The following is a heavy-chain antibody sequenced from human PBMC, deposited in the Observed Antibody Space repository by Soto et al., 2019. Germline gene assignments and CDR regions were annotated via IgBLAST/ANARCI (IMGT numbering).Heavy chain of an antibody. CDR1: GGTFSSYA. D-gene: IGHD2-8*01. J-gene: IGHJ6*02. CDR3: AKSFRKFCTNGVCYTGLYYYYGMEV. CDR2: IIPIFGTA. Sequence: SVKVSCKACGGTFSSYAISWVRQAPGQGLEWMGGIIPIFGTANYAQKIQGRVTITAEESTSTAYMELSSLRSEDTAVYSCAKSFRKFCTNGVCYTGLYYYYGMEVGGQGTTVTVSS. V-gene: IGHV1-69*13.